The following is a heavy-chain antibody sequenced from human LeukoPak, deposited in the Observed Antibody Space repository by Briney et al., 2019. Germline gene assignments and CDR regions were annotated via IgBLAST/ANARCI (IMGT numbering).Heavy chain of an antibody. CDR2: MVYDGSHQ. CDR3: ARGTHRLSSWKYYFDY. V-gene: IGHV3-30*03. Sequence: GGSLRLSCAASGFTFNRCGMHWVRQAPGKGLEWVAVMVYDGSHQYYTDSVKGRFTISRDNSKNTLYLQMNSLRAEDTAVYYCARGTHRLSSWKYYFDYWGQGTLVTVSS. J-gene: IGHJ4*02. CDR1: GFTFNRCG. D-gene: IGHD6-13*01.